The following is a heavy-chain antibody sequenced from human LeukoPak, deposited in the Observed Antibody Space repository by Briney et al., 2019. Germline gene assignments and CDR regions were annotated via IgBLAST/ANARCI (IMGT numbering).Heavy chain of an antibody. D-gene: IGHD6-13*01. CDR3: AKDMGYSNNWSYFDS. J-gene: IGHJ4*02. CDR1: GFTFDDYA. CDR2: ISWNSGSI. Sequence: PGGSLRLSCAASGFTFDDYAMHWVRQGPGKGLEWVSGISWNSGSIGYADSVKGRFTISRDNAKNSLYLQMNSLRAEDTALYYCAKDMGYSNNWSYFDSWGQGALVTVSS. V-gene: IGHV3-9*01.